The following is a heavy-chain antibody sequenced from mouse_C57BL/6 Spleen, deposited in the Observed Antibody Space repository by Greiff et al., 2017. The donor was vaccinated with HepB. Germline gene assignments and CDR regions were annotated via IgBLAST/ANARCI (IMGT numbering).Heavy chain of an antibody. CDR3: TRWGDSAWFAY. V-gene: IGHV1-15*01. CDR2: IDPETGGT. Sequence: QLQQSGAELVRPGASVTLSCKASGYTFTDYEMHWVKQTPVHGLEWIGAIDPETGGTAYNQKFKGKAILTADKSSSTAYMELRSLTSEDSAVYYCTRWGDSAWFAYWGQGTLVTVSA. J-gene: IGHJ3*01. CDR1: GYTFTDYE.